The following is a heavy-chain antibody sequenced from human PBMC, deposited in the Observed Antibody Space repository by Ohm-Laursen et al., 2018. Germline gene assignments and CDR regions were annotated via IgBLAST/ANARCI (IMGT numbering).Heavy chain of an antibody. V-gene: IGHV3-9*01. J-gene: IGHJ4*02. CDR2: ISWNSGSI. D-gene: IGHD3-22*01. CDR1: GFNFDDYA. Sequence: SLRLSCSASGFNFDDYAKHWVRQPPGRGLEWVSGISWNSGSITYADSVKGRFTISRDNAKNSLYLQMNSLRTEDTAFYYCAKVIDSSGYYTFADYWGQGTLVTVSS. CDR3: AKVIDSSGYYTFADY.